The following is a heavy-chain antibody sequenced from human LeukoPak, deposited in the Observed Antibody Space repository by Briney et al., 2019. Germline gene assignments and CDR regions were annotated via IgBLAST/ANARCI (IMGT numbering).Heavy chain of an antibody. J-gene: IGHJ4*02. CDR2: IIPIFGTA. D-gene: IGHD3-10*01. CDR3: AKSITMARGVTQNPAFDY. V-gene: IGHV1-69*06. CDR1: GGTFSSYA. Sequence: ASVKVSCKASGGTFSSYAISWVRQAPGQGLEWMGGIIPIFGTANYAQKFQGRVTITADKSTSTAYMELSSLRSEDTAVYYCAKSITMARGVTQNPAFDYWGQGTLVTVSS.